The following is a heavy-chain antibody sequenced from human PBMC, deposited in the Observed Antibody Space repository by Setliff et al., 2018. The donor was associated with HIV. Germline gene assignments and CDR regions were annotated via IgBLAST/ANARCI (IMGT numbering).Heavy chain of an antibody. CDR2: IYYSGST. Sequence: SETLSLTCTVSGGSISSHYWSWIRQPPGKGLEWIGSIYYSGSTNYNPSLKSRVTISVDTSKNQFSLKLSSVTAADTAIYYCANRLRSSNNWYYFDYWGPGTLVTVSS. D-gene: IGHD6-13*01. CDR1: GGSISSHY. J-gene: IGHJ4*02. V-gene: IGHV4-59*08. CDR3: ANRLRSSNNWYYFDY.